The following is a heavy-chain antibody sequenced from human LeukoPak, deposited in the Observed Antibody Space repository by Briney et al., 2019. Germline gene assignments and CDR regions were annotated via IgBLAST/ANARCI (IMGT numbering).Heavy chain of an antibody. Sequence: PSETLSLTCTVSGGSINNYYWSWIRQPPGKGLEWIGYIYYFGTTNYNPSLKSRVTISVDTSKNHFSLKLSSVTAADTAVYYCARYRVGTGYYFDYWSQGTLVTVSS. CDR1: GGSINNYY. CDR2: IYYFGTT. J-gene: IGHJ4*02. V-gene: IGHV4-59*01. CDR3: ARYRVGTGYYFDY. D-gene: IGHD2-21*02.